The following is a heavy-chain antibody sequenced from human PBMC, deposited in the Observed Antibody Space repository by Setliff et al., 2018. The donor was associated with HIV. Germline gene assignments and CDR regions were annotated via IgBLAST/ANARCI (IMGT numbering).Heavy chain of an antibody. V-gene: IGHV1-3*01. Sequence: ASVKVSCKASGYTFTNNVIHWVRQAPGQRLEWMGWIHAGSGDTQYSQKFQGRVTITRDTSASTVYMELSSLRSEDTALYYCARDHPGIAYWGQGTMVTVSS. CDR1: GYTFTNNV. J-gene: IGHJ4*02. CDR3: ARDHPGIAY. CDR2: IHAGSGDT.